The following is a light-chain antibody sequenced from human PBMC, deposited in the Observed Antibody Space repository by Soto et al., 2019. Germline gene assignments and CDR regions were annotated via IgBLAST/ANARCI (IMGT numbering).Light chain of an antibody. CDR2: GAS. V-gene: IGKV3-20*01. CDR1: QSGNSNY. CDR3: QQYGDSLT. J-gene: IGKJ4*01. Sequence: EIVLTQSPGTLSLSPGERATLSCGASQSGNSNYLAWYQQKPGQAPRLLIYGASSRATGIPDRFSGSGSGTDFTLTISRLEPEDFAVYYWQQYGDSLTFGGGTKVEIK.